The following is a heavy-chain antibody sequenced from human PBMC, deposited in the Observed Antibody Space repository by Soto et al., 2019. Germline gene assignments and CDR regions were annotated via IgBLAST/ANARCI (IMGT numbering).Heavy chain of an antibody. CDR2: IYYSGST. V-gene: IGHV4-59*08. CDR3: ARQVGGNYFDY. Sequence: QVQLQESGPGLVKPSETLSLTCTVSGGSISSYYWSWIRQPPGKGLEWIGYIYYSGSTNYNPSLKSRVTISVDTSKNQFSLKLSSVTAADTAVYYCARQVGGNYFDYWGQGTLVTVSS. D-gene: IGHD1-26*01. J-gene: IGHJ4*02. CDR1: GGSISSYY.